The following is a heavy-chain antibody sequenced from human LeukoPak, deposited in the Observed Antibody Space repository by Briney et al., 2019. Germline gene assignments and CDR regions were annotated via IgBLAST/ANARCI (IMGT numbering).Heavy chain of an antibody. CDR2: IYYSGST. J-gene: IGHJ4*02. Sequence: PSQXLSXTXXVXGGSIXSGDYYWSWIRQPPGKGLXWIGYIYYSGSTYYNPSLKSRVTISVDTSKNQFSLKLSSVTAADTAVYYCARDLLNEGNHLDYWGQGTLVTVSS. CDR1: GGSIXSGDYY. CDR3: ARDLLNEGNHLDY. V-gene: IGHV4-30-4*01. D-gene: IGHD4-23*01.